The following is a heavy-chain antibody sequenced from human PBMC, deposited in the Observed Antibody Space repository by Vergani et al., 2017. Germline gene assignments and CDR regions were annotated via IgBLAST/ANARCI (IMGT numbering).Heavy chain of an antibody. J-gene: IGHJ5*02. CDR3: ARDYSNNNYFDP. D-gene: IGHD4-11*01. Sequence: QVQLVQSGAEVKKPGASVKVSCEASGYSFTSHDIYWVRQAPGQGLEWMGWMSPDSGTRGFAQNFQGRISMTRNTSINTAYMELSSLTSEDTAIYYCARDYSNNNYFDPWGQGALVTVSS. V-gene: IGHV1-8*01. CDR1: GYSFTSHD. CDR2: MSPDSGTR.